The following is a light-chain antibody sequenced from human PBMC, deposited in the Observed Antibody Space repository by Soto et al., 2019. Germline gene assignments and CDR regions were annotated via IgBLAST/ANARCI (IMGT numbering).Light chain of an antibody. Sequence: QSALTQPASVSGSPGQSITISCTGTSSDVGSYNLVSWYQQHPGKAPKLMIYEVSKRPSGVSNRFSGSKSGNTASLTLSGLQAEDEADYYCCSSAGSSTLVFGTGTKLTVL. CDR2: EVS. J-gene: IGLJ1*01. V-gene: IGLV2-23*02. CDR1: SSDVGSYNL. CDR3: CSSAGSSTLV.